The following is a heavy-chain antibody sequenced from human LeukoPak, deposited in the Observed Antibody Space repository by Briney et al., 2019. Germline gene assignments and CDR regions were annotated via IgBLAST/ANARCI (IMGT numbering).Heavy chain of an antibody. V-gene: IGHV1-2*02. D-gene: IGHD3-10*01. Sequence: ASVTVSCKASGYTFTGYYMHWVRQAPGQGLEWMGWINPNSDGTNYAQKFQGRVTMTRDTSISTAHMELSRLRSDDTAVYYCARFYYGNYYFDYWGQGTLVTVSS. CDR1: GYTFTGYY. CDR3: ARFYYGNYYFDY. CDR2: INPNSDGT. J-gene: IGHJ4*02.